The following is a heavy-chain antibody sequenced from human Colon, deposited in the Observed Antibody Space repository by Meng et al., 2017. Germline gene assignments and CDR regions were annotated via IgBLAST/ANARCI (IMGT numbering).Heavy chain of an antibody. CDR2: IIPDVGTE. CDR3: ARDRRGYYLDN. V-gene: IGHV1-69*10. Sequence: QGQLLQSGAEVKKSGSSVKVSCTASGGSFTNYATSWVRLGPGKGLERRGGIIPDVGTENYAQRFLGRLKITADRSRRTVSMELSSLTTDDTATYYCARDRRGYYLDNWGLGTPGHRLL. CDR1: GGSFTNYA. J-gene: IGHJ4*02.